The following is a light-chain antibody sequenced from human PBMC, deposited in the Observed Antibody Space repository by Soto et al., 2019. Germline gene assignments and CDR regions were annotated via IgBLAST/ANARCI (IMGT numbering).Light chain of an antibody. V-gene: IGKV2-24*01. J-gene: IGKJ2*01. Sequence: DVVMTQTPLSSPVTLGQPASISCRSSQSLEHSDGNTYLSWLHQRPGQPPRLLIYKVSHRFSGVPDRFNGRGAGTEFTLTISRVEAEDVGIYYCMQATHYRPYTFGQGTKLEI. CDR2: KVS. CDR3: MQATHYRPYT. CDR1: QSLEHSDGNTY.